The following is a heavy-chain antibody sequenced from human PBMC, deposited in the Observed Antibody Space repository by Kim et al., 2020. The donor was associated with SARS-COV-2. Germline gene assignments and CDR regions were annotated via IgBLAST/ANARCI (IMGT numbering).Heavy chain of an antibody. Sequence: GESLKISCKGSGYSFTSYWITWVRQMPGKGLEWMGRIDPSDSYTNYSPSFQGHVTISADKSINTAYLQWSTLKASDTAMYYCASSRSIAAAADYYGMDVW. CDR2: IDPSDSYT. D-gene: IGHD6-13*01. CDR3: ASSRSIAAAADYYGMDV. CDR1: GYSFTSYW. V-gene: IGHV5-10-1*01. J-gene: IGHJ6*01.